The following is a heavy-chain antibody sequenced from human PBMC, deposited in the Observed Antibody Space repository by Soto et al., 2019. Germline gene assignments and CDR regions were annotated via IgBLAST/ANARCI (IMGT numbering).Heavy chain of an antibody. J-gene: IGHJ5*02. Sequence: ASVKVSCKASGYTFTTYSMHWVRQAPGQRPEWIGWINAGNGDTKYSQTFQGRVTITGDTSATTAYLELSSLRSEDTAVYYCAKGGYCSSTSCVSWFDPWGQGTLVTVSS. CDR1: GYTFTTYS. D-gene: IGHD2-2*01. CDR2: INAGNGDT. V-gene: IGHV1-3*01. CDR3: AKGGYCSSTSCVSWFDP.